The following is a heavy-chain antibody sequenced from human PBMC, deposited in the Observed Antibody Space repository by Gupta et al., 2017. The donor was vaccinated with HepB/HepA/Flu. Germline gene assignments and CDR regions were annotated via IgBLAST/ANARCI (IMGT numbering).Heavy chain of an antibody. D-gene: IGHD3-16*01. CDR1: GFTFDDYA. CDR2: ISLNSGSI. CDR3: VKDILGGFRAFDY. V-gene: IGHV3-9*01. Sequence: QLVESGGGLVHPGRSLRLSCAASGFTFDDYAMHWVRQAPGKGLEWVSGISLNSGSIEYADSVKGRFTISRDNAKNSLYLQMNSLRSEDTALYYCVKDILGGFRAFDYWGQGALVTVSS. J-gene: IGHJ4*02.